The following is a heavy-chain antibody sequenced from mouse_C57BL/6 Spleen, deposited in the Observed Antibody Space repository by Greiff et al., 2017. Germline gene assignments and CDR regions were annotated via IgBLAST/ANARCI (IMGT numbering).Heavy chain of an antibody. V-gene: IGHV1-47*01. CDR2: FHPYNDDT. J-gene: IGHJ1*03. CDR3: ARRGGYSRYFDV. Sequence: QVQLQQSGAELVKPGASVKISCKASGYTFTTYPIDWMKQTPGKSLEWIGTFHPYNDDTKYNEEFKGKDTLTVDKSSSTVYLELSSLTSDDSAVYYCARRGGYSRYFDVWGTGTTVTVSS. CDR1: GYTFTTYP. D-gene: IGHD2-3*01.